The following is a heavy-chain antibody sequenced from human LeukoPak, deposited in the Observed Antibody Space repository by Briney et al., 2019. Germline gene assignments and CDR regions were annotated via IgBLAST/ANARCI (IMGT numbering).Heavy chain of an antibody. V-gene: IGHV3-48*04. CDR3: ARDLDYYDSSGLGFGG. Sequence: PGRSLRLSCAASGFTFSSYSMNWVRQAPGKGLEWVSYISSSSSTIYYADSVKGRFTISRDNAKNSLYLQMNSLRAEDTAVYYCARDLDYYDSSGLGFGGWGQGTLVTVSS. CDR2: ISSSSSTI. D-gene: IGHD3-22*01. J-gene: IGHJ4*02. CDR1: GFTFSSYS.